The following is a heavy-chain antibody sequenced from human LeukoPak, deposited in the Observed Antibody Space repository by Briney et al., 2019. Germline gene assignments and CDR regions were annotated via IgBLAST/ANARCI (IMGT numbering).Heavy chain of an antibody. V-gene: IGHV1-18*01. J-gene: IGHJ4*02. CDR1: GYTFTSHG. CDR3: ARDRNVMITFGGVIILNS. D-gene: IGHD3-16*02. Sequence: ASVKVSCKASGYTFTSHGISWLRQAPGQGLEWMGWISGYNGNTHYAQKFQDRVTLTSDRSTSSAHMEVRSLRSDDTAVYYCARDRNVMITFGGVIILNSWGQGTLVTVSS. CDR2: ISGYNGNT.